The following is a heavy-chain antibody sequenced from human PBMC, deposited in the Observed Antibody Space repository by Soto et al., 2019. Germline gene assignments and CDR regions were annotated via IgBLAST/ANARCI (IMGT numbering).Heavy chain of an antibody. CDR3: ARISGYSYGETDY. CDR1: AFPLSTSGMC. J-gene: IGHJ4*01. V-gene: IGHV2-70*01. CDR2: IDRYDDK. Sequence: FGPTLANPTQTFTLTCTFSAFPLSTSGMCVSWIRQPSGKALEWLALIDRYDDKYYSTTLKTRLTISKNTSKNQVVLTMTNMDPVETSTNYHARISGYSYGETDYWGQGTLVTVSS. D-gene: IGHD5-18*01.